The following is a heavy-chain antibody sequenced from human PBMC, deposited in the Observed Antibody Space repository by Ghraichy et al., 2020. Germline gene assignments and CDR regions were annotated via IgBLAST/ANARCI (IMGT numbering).Heavy chain of an antibody. CDR1: GFNFSNYG. V-gene: IGHV3-30*02. J-gene: IGHJ4*02. CDR2: IRFDESDK. CDR3: TRGPAGIRFYFPY. D-gene: IGHD6-13*01. Sequence: GGSLRLSCAASGFNFSNYGMHWVRQAPGKGLEWVAFIRFDESDKYYVDSVKGRFTIFRDNSKHTLYLQMNSLRAEDTAVYYCTRGPAGIRFYFPYWGQGTLVTVSS.